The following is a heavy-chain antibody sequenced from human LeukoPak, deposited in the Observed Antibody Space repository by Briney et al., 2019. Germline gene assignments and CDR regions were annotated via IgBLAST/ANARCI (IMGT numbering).Heavy chain of an antibody. D-gene: IGHD3-22*01. Sequence: TGGSLRLSCAASAFTFDDYAMHWVRQAPGKGLEWVSGISWDSGSIAYADSVKGRFTISRDNAKNSLYLQMSSLRPEDMALYYCAKALSSSYYDSSGSYSAFDIWGQGTMVTASS. CDR1: AFTFDDYA. V-gene: IGHV3-9*03. CDR2: ISWDSGSI. CDR3: AKALSSSYYDSSGSYSAFDI. J-gene: IGHJ3*02.